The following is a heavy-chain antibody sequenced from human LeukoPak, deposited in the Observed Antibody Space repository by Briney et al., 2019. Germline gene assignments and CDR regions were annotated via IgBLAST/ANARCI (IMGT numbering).Heavy chain of an antibody. D-gene: IGHD6-19*01. CDR3: AKTTIGYSSGRYPGWPVDY. J-gene: IGHJ4*02. CDR1: GFTFSSYA. Sequence: GGSLRPSCAASGFTFSSYAMSWVRQAPGKGLDWVSAISGSGGSTYYADSVKGRFTISRDNSKNTVYLQMNSLRAEDTAVYYCAKTTIGYSSGRYPGWPVDYWGQGTLVTVSS. CDR2: ISGSGGST. V-gene: IGHV3-23*01.